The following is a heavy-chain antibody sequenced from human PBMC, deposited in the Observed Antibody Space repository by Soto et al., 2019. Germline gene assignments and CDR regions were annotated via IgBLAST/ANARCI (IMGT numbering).Heavy chain of an antibody. Sequence: QVPLVESGGGVVQPGRSLRLSCAASGFTFSSYGMHWVRQAPGKGLEWVAVIWYDGSNKYYADSVKGRFTISRDNSKNTLYLQMNSLRAEDTAVYYCARQYCGGDCSRYFQHWGQGTLVTVSS. CDR1: GFTFSSYG. J-gene: IGHJ1*01. CDR3: ARQYCGGDCSRYFQH. CDR2: IWYDGSNK. D-gene: IGHD2-21*02. V-gene: IGHV3-33*01.